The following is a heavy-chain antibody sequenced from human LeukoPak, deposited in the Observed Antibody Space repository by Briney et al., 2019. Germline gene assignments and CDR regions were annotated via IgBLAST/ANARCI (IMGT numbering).Heavy chain of an antibody. CDR2: INSGGSST. D-gene: IGHD4-17*01. CDR3: ARGPLTTWDYYYYYMDV. V-gene: IGHV3-74*01. CDR1: GFIFSTYW. J-gene: IGHJ6*03. Sequence: PGGSLRLSCEASGFIFSTYWMHWVRQVPGKGLEGVLRINSGGSSTNYADSVKGRFTISRDNAKNTLFLQMNSLRAEDTAVYYCARGPLTTWDYYYYYMDVWGKGTTVTVS.